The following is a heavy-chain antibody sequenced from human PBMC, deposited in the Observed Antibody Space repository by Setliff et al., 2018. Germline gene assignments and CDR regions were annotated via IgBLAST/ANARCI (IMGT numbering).Heavy chain of an antibody. CDR2: INHSGST. D-gene: IGHD1-1*01. CDR1: GASFSDYY. CDR3: RQAVVGRDVFDI. Sequence: PSETLSLTCTVYGASFSDYYWGWIRQPPGKGLEWIAEINHSGSTNYNPSLKSRVTISVDTSKKQFSLTLTSVTAADTALYYCRQAVVGRDVFDIWGQGTVVTVSS. V-gene: IGHV4-34*01. J-gene: IGHJ3*02.